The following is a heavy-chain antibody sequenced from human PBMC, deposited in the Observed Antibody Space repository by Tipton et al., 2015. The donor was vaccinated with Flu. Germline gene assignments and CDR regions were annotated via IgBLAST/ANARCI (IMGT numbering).Heavy chain of an antibody. CDR3: ARTERFGPPFAMDV. CDR1: GVSISGRSYY. D-gene: IGHD1-1*01. Sequence: LRLSCTVSGVSISGRSYYWSWIRQFPGKGLEWIGYIHYSGSTYYDPSLKSRVTISVDTSNNQVFPKLNSVTAADTAVYYCARTERFGPPFAMDVWGQGTTVIVSS. J-gene: IGHJ6*02. CDR2: IHYSGST. V-gene: IGHV4-31*02.